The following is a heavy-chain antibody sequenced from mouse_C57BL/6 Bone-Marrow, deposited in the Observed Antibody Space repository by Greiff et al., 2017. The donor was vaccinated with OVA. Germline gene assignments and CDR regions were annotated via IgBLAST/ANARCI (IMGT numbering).Heavy chain of an antibody. CDR1: GYTFTDYY. Sequence: EVQLQQSGPELVKPGASVKISCKASGYTFTDYYMNWVKQSHGKSLEWIGDINPNNGGTSYNQKFKGKATLTVDKSSSTAYMELRSLTSEDSAVYYCAREGYYGTLYYFDYWGQGTTLTVSS. V-gene: IGHV1-26*01. D-gene: IGHD1-1*01. CDR3: AREGYYGTLYYFDY. CDR2: INPNNGGT. J-gene: IGHJ2*01.